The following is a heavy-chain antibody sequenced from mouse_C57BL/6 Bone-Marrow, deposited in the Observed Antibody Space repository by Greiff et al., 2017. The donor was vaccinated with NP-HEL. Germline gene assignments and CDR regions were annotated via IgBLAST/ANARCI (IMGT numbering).Heavy chain of an antibody. CDR3: ARYYYGSSSYWYFDV. V-gene: IGHV1-50*01. CDR1: GYTFTSYW. CDR2: IDPSDSYT. D-gene: IGHD1-1*01. Sequence: VQLQQSGAELVKPGASVKLSCKASGYTFTSYWMQWVKQRPGQGLEWIGEIDPSDSYTNYNQKFKGKATFTVDTSSSTAYMQLSSLTSEDSAVYYCARYYYGSSSYWYFDVWGTGTTVTVSS. J-gene: IGHJ1*03.